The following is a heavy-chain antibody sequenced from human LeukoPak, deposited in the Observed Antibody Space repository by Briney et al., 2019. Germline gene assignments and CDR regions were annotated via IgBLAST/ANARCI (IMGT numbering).Heavy chain of an antibody. J-gene: IGHJ4*02. D-gene: IGHD1-1*01. V-gene: IGHV4-4*07. CDR3: ARYSGTGYGMYYFDY. CDR1: GGSISSYY. CDR2: MDFSGST. Sequence: SETLSLTCTVSGGSISSYYWSWIRQPAGKALEWIGRMDFSGSTNYNPSLRSRVTLSLDTSKNQFSLKLSSVTAADTAVYYCARYSGTGYGMYYFDYWGQGTLVTVSS.